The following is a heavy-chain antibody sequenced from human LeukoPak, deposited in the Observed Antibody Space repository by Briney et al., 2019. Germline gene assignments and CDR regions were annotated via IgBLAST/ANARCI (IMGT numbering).Heavy chain of an antibody. CDR2: IYYSGST. Sequence: SETLSLTCTVSGGSISSGGYYWSWIRQHPGKGLEWIGYIYYSGSTYYNPSLKSRVTISVDTSKNQFSLKLSSVTAADTAVYYCARGGYCSSTSCYLSDYWGQGTLVTVSP. V-gene: IGHV4-31*03. CDR3: ARGGYCSSTSCYLSDY. CDR1: GGSISSGGYY. J-gene: IGHJ4*02. D-gene: IGHD2-2*01.